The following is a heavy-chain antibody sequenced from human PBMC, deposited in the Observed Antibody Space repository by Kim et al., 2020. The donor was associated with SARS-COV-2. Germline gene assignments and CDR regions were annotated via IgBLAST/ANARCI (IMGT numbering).Heavy chain of an antibody. CDR1: GISFSNAW. D-gene: IGHD3-22*01. Sequence: GGSLRLSCAVAGISFSNAWMTWVRRAPGKGLEYIGRIKSAAYGGTTDLAATVKGRFTISRDDSRNTVYLHMNSLTTEDTAKYYCTTYNYNYMHYLDYWG. CDR3: TTYNYNYMHYLDY. CDR2: IKSAAYGGTT. J-gene: IGHJ4*01. V-gene: IGHV3-15*05.